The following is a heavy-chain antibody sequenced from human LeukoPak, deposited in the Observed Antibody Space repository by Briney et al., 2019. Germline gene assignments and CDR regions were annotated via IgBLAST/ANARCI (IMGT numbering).Heavy chain of an antibody. CDR2: INSDGSST. J-gene: IGHJ4*02. CDR1: GLTFSTYS. V-gene: IGHV3-74*01. Sequence: GGSLRLSCAASGLTFSTYSMNWVRQAPGKGLEWVSRINSDGSSTSYADSVKGRFTISRDNAKNTLYLQMNSLRAEDTAVYYCAGIRGYYGSGSFQTSDYWGQGTLVSVSS. CDR3: AGIRGYYGSGSFQTSDY. D-gene: IGHD3-10*01.